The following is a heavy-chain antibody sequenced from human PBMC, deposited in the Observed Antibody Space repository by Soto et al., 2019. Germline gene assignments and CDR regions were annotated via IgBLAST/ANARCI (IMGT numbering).Heavy chain of an antibody. CDR1: GGSFSGYY. CDR3: AREFAYSSSRPLDY. V-gene: IGHV4-34*01. CDR2: INHSGST. D-gene: IGHD6-6*01. Sequence: SETLSLTCAVYGGSFSGYYWSCIRQPPGKGLEWIGEINHSGSTNYNPSLKSRVTISVDTSKNQFSLKLSSVTAADTAVYYCAREFAYSSSRPLDYWGQGTLVTVS. J-gene: IGHJ4*02.